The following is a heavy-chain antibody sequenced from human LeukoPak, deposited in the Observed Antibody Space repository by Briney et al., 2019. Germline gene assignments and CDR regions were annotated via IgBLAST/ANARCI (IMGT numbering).Heavy chain of an antibody. Sequence: GGSLRLSCAASGFTFSSYEMNWVRQAPGKGLEWVSYIGSSGSTIYYADSVKGRFTISRVNAKNSLYLQMNSLRAEDTAVYYCARLGGWSSYYYYYYMDVWGKGTTVTVSS. J-gene: IGHJ6*03. CDR3: ARLGGWSSYYYYYYMDV. CDR1: GFTFSSYE. V-gene: IGHV3-48*03. CDR2: IGSSGSTI. D-gene: IGHD6-19*01.